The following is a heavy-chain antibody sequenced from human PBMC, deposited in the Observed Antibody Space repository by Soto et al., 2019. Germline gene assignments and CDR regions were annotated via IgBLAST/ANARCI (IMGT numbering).Heavy chain of an antibody. CDR2: INAGNGNT. CDR3: ARDLGGWPDY. V-gene: IGHV1-3*01. J-gene: IGHJ4*02. Sequence: QVQLVQSGAEGKKAGGSVKGFCKGFGYTFTSYAMHLVRQAPRQRLWWMGWINAGNGNTKYSQKFQGRVTITRDTSASTAYMELSSLRSEDTAVYYCARDLGGWPDYWGQGTLVTVSS. D-gene: IGHD6-19*01. CDR1: GYTFTSYA.